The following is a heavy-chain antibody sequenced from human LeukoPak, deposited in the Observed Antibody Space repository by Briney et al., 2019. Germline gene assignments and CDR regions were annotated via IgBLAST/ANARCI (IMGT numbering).Heavy chain of an antibody. V-gene: IGHV4-59*01. CDR1: GDSLSTYY. D-gene: IGHD5-18*01. Sequence: RPSETLSLTCTVSGDSLSTYYWSWIRQPPGKGLEWIGYIYHTGSADSNPSLKSRVTMSVDTSANQFSLKVSSVTAADTAFYYCARVMNGYNYGIFDYWGQGTLVTVSS. CDR2: IYHTGSA. CDR3: ARVMNGYNYGIFDY. J-gene: IGHJ4*02.